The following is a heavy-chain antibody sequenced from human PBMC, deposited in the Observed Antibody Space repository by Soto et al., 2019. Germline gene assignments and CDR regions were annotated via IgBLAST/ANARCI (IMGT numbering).Heavy chain of an antibody. J-gene: IGHJ4*02. CDR3: ARHNYGSGSTYFDY. D-gene: IGHD3-10*01. CDR2: IYHSGST. V-gene: IGHV4-4*02. CDR1: GGSISSSNW. Sequence: SETLSLTCAVSGGSISSSNWWSWVRQPPGKGLEWIGEIYHSGSTNYNPSLKSRVTISVDKSKNQFSLKLSSVTAADTAVYYCARHNYGSGSTYFDYWGQGTQVTVSS.